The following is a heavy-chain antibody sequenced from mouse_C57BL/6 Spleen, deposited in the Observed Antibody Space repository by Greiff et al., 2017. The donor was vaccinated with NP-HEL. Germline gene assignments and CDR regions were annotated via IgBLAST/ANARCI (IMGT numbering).Heavy chain of an antibody. D-gene: IGHD2-3*01. CDR3: TGYDCYLRFAY. Sequence: EVQLQQSGGGLVQPGGSMKLSCVASGFTFSNYWMNWVRQSPEKGLEWVAQIRLKSDNYATHYAESVKGRFTISRDDSKSSVYLQMNNLRAEDTGIYYCTGYDCYLRFAYWGQGTLVTVSA. V-gene: IGHV6-3*01. CDR1: GFTFSNYW. CDR2: IRLKSDNYAT. J-gene: IGHJ3*01.